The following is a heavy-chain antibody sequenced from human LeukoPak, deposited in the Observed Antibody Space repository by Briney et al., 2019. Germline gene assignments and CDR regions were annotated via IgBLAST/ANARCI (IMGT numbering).Heavy chain of an antibody. D-gene: IGHD7-27*01. J-gene: IGHJ4*02. CDR2: IYYSGST. Sequence: SETLSLTCTVSGGSISGYYWSWIRQPPGKGLEWIGYIYYSGSTNYNPSLESRVTISVDTSKNQFSLKLSSVTAADTAVYSCARVNWGVSGFDYWGQGTLVTVSS. V-gene: IGHV4-59*01. CDR1: GGSISGYY. CDR3: ARVNWGVSGFDY.